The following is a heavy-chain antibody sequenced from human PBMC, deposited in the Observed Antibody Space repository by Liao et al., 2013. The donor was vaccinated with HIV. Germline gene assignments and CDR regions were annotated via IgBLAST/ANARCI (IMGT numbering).Heavy chain of an antibody. CDR2: IYSSGTT. Sequence: QVQLQESGPGLVKPSETLSLTCTVSGGSISSYYWSWIRQPAGKGLEWIGRIYSSGTTNYNPSLKSRVTMSVDTSKNQFSLKLNSVTAADTAVYYCAVRQVSGGVIDYWGQGTLVTVSS. V-gene: IGHV4-4*07. D-gene: IGHD1-26*01. CDR3: AVRQVSGGVIDY. J-gene: IGHJ4*02. CDR1: GGSISSYY.